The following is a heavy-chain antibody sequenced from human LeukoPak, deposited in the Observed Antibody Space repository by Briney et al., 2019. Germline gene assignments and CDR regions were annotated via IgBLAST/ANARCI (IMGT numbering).Heavy chain of an antibody. Sequence: QSGGSLRLSCAASGFTFSSYGMHWVRQAPGKGLEWVAFIRYDGSNKYYADSVKGRFTISRDNSKNTLYLQMNSLRAEDTAVYYCAKLHMAAAGLPVDYWGQGTLVTVSS. CDR2: IRYDGSNK. J-gene: IGHJ4*02. CDR3: AKLHMAAAGLPVDY. D-gene: IGHD6-13*01. V-gene: IGHV3-30*02. CDR1: GFTFSSYG.